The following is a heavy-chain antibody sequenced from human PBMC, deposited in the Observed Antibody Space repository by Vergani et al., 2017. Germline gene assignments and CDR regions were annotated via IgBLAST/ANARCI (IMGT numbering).Heavy chain of an antibody. CDR3: GRVADFYGLGSRLLDL. V-gene: IGHV4-34*01. J-gene: IGHJ5*02. Sequence: VQLLQSGGGVIQPGGSVRLSCAASGFTFSACPMTWVRQAPGMGLEWIGEIYHSGSTNYNPSLETRVTISGDTSKNQFSLKLNSVTAADTAVYYCGRVADFYGLGSRLLDLWGQGILVTVSS. CDR2: IYHSGST. CDR1: GFTFSACP. D-gene: IGHD3-10*01.